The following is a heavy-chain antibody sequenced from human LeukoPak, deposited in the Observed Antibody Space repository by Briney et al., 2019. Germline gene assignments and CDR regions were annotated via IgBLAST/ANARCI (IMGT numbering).Heavy chain of an antibody. CDR1: GFTFRSYD. V-gene: IGHV3-30*04. J-gene: IGHJ3*02. Sequence: GGSLRLSCGGTGFTFRSYDMHWVRQAPGKGLEWVAGIAYDGSNKDHADAVKGRFTISRDNSKNSLYLQMNSLRTEDTAVYYCARERWGDAFDIWGQGTMVTVSS. CDR2: IAYDGSNK. CDR3: ARERWGDAFDI. D-gene: IGHD3-16*01.